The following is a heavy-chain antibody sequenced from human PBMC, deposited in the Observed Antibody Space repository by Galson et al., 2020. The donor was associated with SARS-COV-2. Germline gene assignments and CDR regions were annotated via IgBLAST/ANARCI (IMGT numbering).Heavy chain of an antibody. D-gene: IGHD2-21*02. CDR3: AHSILCGGDCYYSGWFDP. V-gene: IGHV2-5*02. CDR1: GFSLSTSGVG. Sequence: KMSGPTLVKPTQTLTLTCTFSGFSLSTSGVGVGWIRQPPGKALEWLALIYWDDDKRYSPSLKSRLTITKDTSKNQVVLTMTNMDPVDTATYYCAHSILCGGDCYYSGWFDPWGQGTLVTVSS. CDR2: IYWDDDK. J-gene: IGHJ5*02.